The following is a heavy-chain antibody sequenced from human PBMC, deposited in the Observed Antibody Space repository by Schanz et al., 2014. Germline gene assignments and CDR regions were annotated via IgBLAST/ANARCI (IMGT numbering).Heavy chain of an antibody. CDR3: ARDNYYGSGSCAY. V-gene: IGHV3-7*04. CDR2: IKQDGSEK. J-gene: IGHJ4*02. CDR1: GFTFSKYW. Sequence: AQLVESGGGVVQPGRSLRLSCGGSGFTFSKYWMSWVRQAPGKGLEWVANIKQDGSEKYYVDAVKGQFTISRDNAKNSMYLHMKSLRGEDTAVYYCARDNYYGSGSCAYWGQGTLVTVSS. D-gene: IGHD3-10*01.